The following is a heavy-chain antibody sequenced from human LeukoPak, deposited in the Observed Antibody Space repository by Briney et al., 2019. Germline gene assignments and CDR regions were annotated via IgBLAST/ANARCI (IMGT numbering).Heavy chain of an antibody. J-gene: IGHJ5*02. CDR1: GFTFSSYS. D-gene: IGHD1-26*01. V-gene: IGHV4-34*08. CDR3: AGRGRAGAGYRWFAH. CDR2: INHSGST. Sequence: GSLRLSCAASGFTFSSYSMHWVRQTPGKGLEWIGEINHSGSTNYNPSLKSRVTISVDTSKNQFSLKVISVTAADTAVSYCAGRGRAGAGYRWFAHWGQGTLVTVSS.